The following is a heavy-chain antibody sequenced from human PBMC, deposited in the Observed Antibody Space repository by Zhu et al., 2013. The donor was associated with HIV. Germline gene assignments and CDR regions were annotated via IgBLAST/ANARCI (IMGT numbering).Heavy chain of an antibody. D-gene: IGHD5-18*01. CDR3: ARRTWIQLWLRGGYFDY. CDR1: GFTFSSYE. Sequence: EVQLVESGGGLVQPGGSLRLSCAASGFTFSSYEMNWVRQAPGKGLEWVSYISSSGSTIWYADSVKGRFTISRDNAKNSLYLQMNSLRAEDTAVYYCARRTWIQLWLRGGYFDYWGQGTLVTVSS. CDR2: ISSSGSTI. V-gene: IGHV3-48*03. J-gene: IGHJ4*02.